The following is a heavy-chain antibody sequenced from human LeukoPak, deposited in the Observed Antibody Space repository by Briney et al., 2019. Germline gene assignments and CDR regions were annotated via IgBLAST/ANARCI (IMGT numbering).Heavy chain of an antibody. J-gene: IGHJ6*03. Sequence: ASVKVSCKASGGTFSSYAISWVRQAPGQGLEWMGWINPNSGGTNYVQKFQGRVTMTRDTSISTTYMELSNLRSDDTAVFYCARSEYNGYDGYYYMDVWGKGTTVTVSS. CDR1: GGTFSSYA. CDR2: INPNSGGT. V-gene: IGHV1-2*02. CDR3: ARSEYNGYDGYYYMDV. D-gene: IGHD5-12*01.